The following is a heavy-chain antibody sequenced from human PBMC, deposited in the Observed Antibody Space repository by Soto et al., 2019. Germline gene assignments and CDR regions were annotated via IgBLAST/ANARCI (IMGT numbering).Heavy chain of an antibody. J-gene: IGHJ4*02. V-gene: IGHV3-30-3*01. CDR3: AREGLYTFDY. CDR2: ISYDGSNK. Sequence: QVQLVESGGGVVQPGRSLRLSCAASGFTFSSYAMHWVRQAPGKGLEWVAVISYDGSNKYYADSVKGRFTISRDNSKNTLYLQMYSLRAEDTAVYYCAREGLYTFDYWGQGTLVTVSS. CDR1: GFTFSSYA. D-gene: IGHD3-16*01.